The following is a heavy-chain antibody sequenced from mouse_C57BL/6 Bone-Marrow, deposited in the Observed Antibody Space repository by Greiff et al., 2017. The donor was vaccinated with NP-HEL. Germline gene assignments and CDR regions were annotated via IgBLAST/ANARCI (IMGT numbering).Heavy chain of an antibody. Sequence: QVQLQQSGAELVRPGTSVKVSCKASGYAFTNYLIEWVKQRPGQGLEWIGVINPGSGGTNYNEKFKGKATLTADKSSSTAYMQLSSLTSEDSAVYFCARGEYYGSWFAYWGQGTLVTVSA. CDR2: INPGSGGT. V-gene: IGHV1-54*01. CDR3: ARGEYYGSWFAY. J-gene: IGHJ3*01. D-gene: IGHD1-1*01. CDR1: GYAFTNYL.